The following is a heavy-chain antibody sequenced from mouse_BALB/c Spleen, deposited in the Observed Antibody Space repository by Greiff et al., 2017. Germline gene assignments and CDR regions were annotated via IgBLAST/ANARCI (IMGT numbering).Heavy chain of an antibody. V-gene: IGHV5-6-5*01. CDR3: ARASYGSRTDAMDY. D-gene: IGHD1-1*01. Sequence: DVHLVESGGGLVKPGGSLKLSCAASGFTFSSYAMSWVRQTPEKRLEWVASISSGGSTYYPDSVKGRFTISRDNARNILYLQMSSLRSEDTAMYYCARASYGSRTDAMDYWGQGTSVTVSS. J-gene: IGHJ4*01. CDR1: GFTFSSYA. CDR2: ISSGGST.